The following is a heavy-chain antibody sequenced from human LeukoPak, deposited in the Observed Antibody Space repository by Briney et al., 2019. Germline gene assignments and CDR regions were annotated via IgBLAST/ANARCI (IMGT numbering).Heavy chain of an antibody. CDR3: ARGGSYLSAFDI. D-gene: IGHD1-26*01. J-gene: IGHJ3*02. CDR2: ISSSSSYI. Sequence: PGGSLRLSCAASGFTFSSYNMNWVRQAPGKGLEWVSSISSSSSYIYYADSVKGRFTISRDNAKNSVYLQMNSLKTEDTAVYYCARGGSYLSAFDIWGQGTMVTVSS. V-gene: IGHV3-21*03. CDR1: GFTFSSYN.